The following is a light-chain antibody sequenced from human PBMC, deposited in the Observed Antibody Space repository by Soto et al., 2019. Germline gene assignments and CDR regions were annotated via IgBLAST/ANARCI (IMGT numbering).Light chain of an antibody. Sequence: DIQMTQSPSSLSASVGDRVTITCQASQDISNYLNWYQQKPGKAPKLLIYDASNLATGVPSRFSGSGSGTYFTFTISSLQPEDIATYYCQQYDNLPPFTFGPGTKVDIK. CDR1: QDISNY. V-gene: IGKV1-33*01. CDR3: QQYDNLPPFT. J-gene: IGKJ3*01. CDR2: DAS.